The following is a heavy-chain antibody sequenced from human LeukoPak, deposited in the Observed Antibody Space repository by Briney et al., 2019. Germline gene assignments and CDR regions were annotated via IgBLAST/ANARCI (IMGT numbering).Heavy chain of an antibody. Sequence: GRSLRLSCAASGFTFSSYGMHWVRQAPGKGLEWVAVISYDGSNKYYADSVKGRFTISRDNSKNTLYLQMNSLRAEDTAVYYCAKDLMMVRGVIITYSVLDYWGQGTLVTVSS. CDR3: AKDLMMVRGVIITYSVLDY. CDR2: ISYDGSNK. J-gene: IGHJ4*02. CDR1: GFTFSSYG. D-gene: IGHD3-10*01. V-gene: IGHV3-30*18.